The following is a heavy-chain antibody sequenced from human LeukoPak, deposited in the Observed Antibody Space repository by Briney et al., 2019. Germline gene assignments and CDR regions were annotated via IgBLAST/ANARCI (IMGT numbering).Heavy chain of an antibody. V-gene: IGHV3-7*01. Sequence: GGSLRLPCAASGFTFSSYWMSWVRQAPGKGLEWVANIKQDGSEKYYVDSVKGRFTISRDNAKNSLYLQMNSLRAEDTAVYYCARLWFGENIDYWGQGTLVTVSS. CDR1: GFTFSSYW. CDR2: IKQDGSEK. D-gene: IGHD3-10*01. J-gene: IGHJ4*02. CDR3: ARLWFGENIDY.